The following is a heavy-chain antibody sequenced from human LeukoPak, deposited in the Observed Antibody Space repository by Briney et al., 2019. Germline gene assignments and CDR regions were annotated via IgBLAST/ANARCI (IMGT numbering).Heavy chain of an antibody. CDR3: RMAYYYYGMDV. D-gene: IGHD5-24*01. Sequence: PSETLSLTYTVSGGSISSSSYYWGWIRQPPGKGLEWIGSIYYSGSTYYNPSLKSRVTISVDTSKNQFSLKLSSVTAADTAVYYCRMAYYYYGMDVWGQGTTVTVSS. V-gene: IGHV4-39*01. J-gene: IGHJ6*02. CDR1: GGSISSSSYY. CDR2: IYYSGST.